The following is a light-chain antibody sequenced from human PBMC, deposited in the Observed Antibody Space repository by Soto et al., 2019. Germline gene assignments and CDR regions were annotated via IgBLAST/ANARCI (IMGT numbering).Light chain of an antibody. CDR1: QSVSSS. J-gene: IGKJ4*01. V-gene: IGKV3-11*01. CDR2: DAS. Sequence: EIVLTQSPATLSLSPGETATLSCRASQSVSSSLAWYQQKPGQTPRLLIYDASNRATGIPARFSGSGSGTDSTLTVSSLEPEDVAVYYCQQRSSWPLTFGGGTKVEIK. CDR3: QQRSSWPLT.